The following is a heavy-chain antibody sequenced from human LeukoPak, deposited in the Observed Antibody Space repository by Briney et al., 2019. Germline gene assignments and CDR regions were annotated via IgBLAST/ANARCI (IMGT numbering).Heavy chain of an antibody. Sequence: ASVKVSCKASGYTFTSYGISWVRQAPGQGLEWMGWISAYNGNTNYAQKLQGRVTMTTDTSTSTAYMELSSLRSEDTAVYYCARSNTPHDAFDIWGQGTMVTVSS. J-gene: IGHJ3*02. CDR1: GYTFTSYG. CDR3: ARSNTPHDAFDI. D-gene: IGHD2-2*02. V-gene: IGHV1-18*01. CDR2: ISAYNGNT.